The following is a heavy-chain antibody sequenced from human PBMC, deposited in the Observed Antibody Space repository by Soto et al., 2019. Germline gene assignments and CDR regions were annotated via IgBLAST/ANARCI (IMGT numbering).Heavy chain of an antibody. CDR2: IYNRGNT. V-gene: IGHV4-39*01. CDR1: AGYISNVNYH. J-gene: IGHJ4*02. D-gene: IGHD2-21*01. Sequence: SETLSLTGSVSAGYISNVNYHWGWIRQPPGKGLEWMGLIYNRGNTYYNRSLRTRCTISVDTSRNHVSLAPSSMTAAGRDVYFCEGVRGGCHADFWGQGTLVTVSS. CDR3: EGVRGGCHADF.